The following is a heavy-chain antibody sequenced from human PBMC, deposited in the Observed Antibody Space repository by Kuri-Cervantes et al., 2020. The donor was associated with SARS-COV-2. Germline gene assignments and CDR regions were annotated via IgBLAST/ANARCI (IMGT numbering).Heavy chain of an antibody. CDR1: GGSISSSSYY. Sequence: SETLSLTCTVSGGSISSSSYYWGWIRQPPGKGLEWIGSIYYSGSTYYNPSLKSRVTISVDTSKNQFSLKLSSVTAADTAVYYCAIAWSTFDYWGQGTLVIVSS. CDR3: AIAWSTFDY. J-gene: IGHJ4*02. V-gene: IGHV4-39*07. CDR2: IYYSGST. D-gene: IGHD2-15*01.